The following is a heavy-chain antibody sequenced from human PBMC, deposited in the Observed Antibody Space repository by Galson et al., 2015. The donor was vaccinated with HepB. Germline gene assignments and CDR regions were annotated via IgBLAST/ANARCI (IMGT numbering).Heavy chain of an antibody. V-gene: IGHV1-46*04. J-gene: IGHJ3*02. CDR1: GYTFTSYY. CDR3: AGNYYGSGSYHNAFDI. Sequence: SVKVSCKASGYTFTSYYMHWVRQAPGQGLEWMGIIDPSGGTTSYAQRLQGRVTMTRDTSTSTVYRELSSLRSEDTAVYYCAGNYYGSGSYHNAFDIWGQGTMVTVSS. D-gene: IGHD3-10*01. CDR2: IDPSGGTT.